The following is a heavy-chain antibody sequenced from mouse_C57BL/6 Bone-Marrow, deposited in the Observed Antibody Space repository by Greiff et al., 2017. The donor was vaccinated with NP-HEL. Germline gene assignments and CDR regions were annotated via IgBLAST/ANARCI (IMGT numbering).Heavy chain of an antibody. D-gene: IGHD2-1*01. Sequence: QVQLQQPGAELVMPGASVKLSCKASGYTFTSYWMHWVKQRPGQGLEWIGEIDPSDSYTNYNQKFKGKSTLTVDKSSSTAYMQISSLTSEDSAVYYCASNYNFDYWGKGTTLTVSS. V-gene: IGHV1-69*01. J-gene: IGHJ2*01. CDR3: ASNYNFDY. CDR2: IDPSDSYT. CDR1: GYTFTSYW.